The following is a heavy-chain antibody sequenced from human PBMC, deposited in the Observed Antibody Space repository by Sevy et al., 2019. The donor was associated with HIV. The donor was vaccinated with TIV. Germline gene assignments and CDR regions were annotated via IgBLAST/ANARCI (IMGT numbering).Heavy chain of an antibody. J-gene: IGHJ4*02. Sequence: GGSLRLSCAASGFTFSSHSMNWVRQTPGKGLEWISYISGTGNTIDYADSVKGRFTISRDNAKNSLYLQLKSLRDEDTAIYYCARVPPYYDSNVSDFWGQGSLVTVSS. CDR1: GFTFSSHS. V-gene: IGHV3-48*02. D-gene: IGHD3-22*01. CDR3: ARVPPYYDSNVSDF. CDR2: ISGTGNTI.